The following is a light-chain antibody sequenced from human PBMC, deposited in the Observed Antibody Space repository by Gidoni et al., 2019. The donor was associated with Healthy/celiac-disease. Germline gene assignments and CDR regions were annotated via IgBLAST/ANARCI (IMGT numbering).Light chain of an antibody. CDR2: KAS. J-gene: IGKJ3*01. CDR1: QSISSW. V-gene: IGKV1-5*03. CDR3: QQYNSFT. Sequence: DIQMTQSPSTLSASVGDRVTITCRASQSISSWLAWYQQKPGKAPKLLIYKASSLESGVPSRFSGSESGTEFTLTISSLQPDDFATYYCQQYNSFTFGPGTKVDIK.